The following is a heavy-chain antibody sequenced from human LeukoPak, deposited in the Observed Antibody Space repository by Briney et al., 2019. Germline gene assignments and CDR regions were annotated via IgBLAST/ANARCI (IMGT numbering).Heavy chain of an antibody. V-gene: IGHV4-39*07. D-gene: IGHD3-22*01. CDR3: ARPAEYYDSPSFDI. CDR2: IYYSGST. Sequence: TPSETLSLTCTVSGGSISSSSYYWGWIRQPPGKGLEWIGSIYYSGSTYYNPSLKSRVTISVDTSKNQFSLKLSSVTAADTAVYYCARPAEYYDSPSFDIWGQGTMVTVSS. CDR1: GGSISSSSYY. J-gene: IGHJ3*02.